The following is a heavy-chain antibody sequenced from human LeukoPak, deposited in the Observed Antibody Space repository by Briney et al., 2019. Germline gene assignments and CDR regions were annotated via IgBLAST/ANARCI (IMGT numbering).Heavy chain of an antibody. Sequence: SVKVSCKASGGTFSSYAISWVRQAPGQGLEWMGGIIPIFGTANYAQKFQGRVTITADESTSTAYMELSSLRSEDTAVYYCARVVAGLVLNWFDPWGQGTLVTVSS. J-gene: IGHJ5*02. V-gene: IGHV1-69*13. CDR3: ARVVAGLVLNWFDP. D-gene: IGHD6-19*01. CDR1: GGTFSSYA. CDR2: IIPIFGTA.